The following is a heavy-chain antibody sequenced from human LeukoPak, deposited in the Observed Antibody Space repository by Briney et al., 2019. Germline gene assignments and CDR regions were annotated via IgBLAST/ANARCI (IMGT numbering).Heavy chain of an antibody. J-gene: IGHJ5*02. CDR2: IISDGINT. D-gene: IGHD3-22*01. CDR3: ARDLGQYYDTSDNWFDP. V-gene: IGHV3-74*01. CDR1: GFTFSNYW. Sequence: GGSLRLSCAASGFTFSNYWMHWVRQAPGKGLVWVSRIISDGINTSYADSVKGRFTISRDNAKNTLNLQMNSLRAEDTAVYYCARDLGQYYDTSDNWFDPWGQGTLVTVSS.